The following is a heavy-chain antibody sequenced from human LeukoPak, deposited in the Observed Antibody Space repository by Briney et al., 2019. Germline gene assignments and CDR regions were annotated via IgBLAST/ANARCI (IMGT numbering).Heavy chain of an antibody. D-gene: IGHD1-26*01. J-gene: IGHJ5*02. Sequence: SGTLSLTCTVSGGSISSSSYYWGWIRQPPGKGLEWIGSIYYSGSTYYNPSLKSRVTISVDTSKNQFSLKLSSVTAADTAVYYCARRSGSYNNWFDPWGQGTLVTVSS. V-gene: IGHV4-39*01. CDR2: IYYSGST. CDR3: ARRSGSYNNWFDP. CDR1: GGSISSSSYY.